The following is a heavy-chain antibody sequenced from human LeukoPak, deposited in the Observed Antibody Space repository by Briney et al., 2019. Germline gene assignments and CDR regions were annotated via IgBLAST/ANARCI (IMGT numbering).Heavy chain of an antibody. J-gene: IGHJ3*02. Sequence: PSETLSLTCTVSGGSISSYYWSWIRQPPGKGLEWMGYIYYSGSTNYNPFLKRRVTISVDTSKNQFSLKLSSVTAADTAVYYCPRGYSGYDSRGEAFDIWGQGTMVTVSS. D-gene: IGHD5-12*01. CDR3: PRGYSGYDSRGEAFDI. V-gene: IGHV4-59*01. CDR1: GGSISSYY. CDR2: IYYSGST.